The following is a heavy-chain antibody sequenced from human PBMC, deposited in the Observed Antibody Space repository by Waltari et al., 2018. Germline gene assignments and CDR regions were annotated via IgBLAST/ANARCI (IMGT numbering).Heavy chain of an antibody. CDR2: ITPILGTA. CDR3: ARDPSLRHSYSSGTD. Sequence: QVQLVQSGAEVKKPGSSVKVSCKASGGTFSSYAISWVRKAPGQGLEWMGGITPILGTANYAQKFQGRRTITADKSPSTAYMELSSLRSEDTAVYYCARDPSLRHSYSSGTDWGQGTLVTVSS. J-gene: IGHJ4*02. CDR1: GGTFSSYA. D-gene: IGHD3-22*01. V-gene: IGHV1-69*10.